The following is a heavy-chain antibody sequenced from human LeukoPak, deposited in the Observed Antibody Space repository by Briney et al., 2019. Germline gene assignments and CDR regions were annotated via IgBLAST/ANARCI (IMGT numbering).Heavy chain of an antibody. CDR2: INPNSGGT. J-gene: IGHJ4*02. CDR3: ARVGSTMVRGVIIDY. CDR1: GYTFTSYD. V-gene: IGHV1-2*02. Sequence: ASVKVSCKASGYTFTSYDINWVRQATGQGLEWIGWINPNSGGTNYAQKFQGRVTMTRDTSISTAYMELSRLRSDDTAVYYCARVGSTMVRGVIIDYWGQGTLVTVSS. D-gene: IGHD3-10*01.